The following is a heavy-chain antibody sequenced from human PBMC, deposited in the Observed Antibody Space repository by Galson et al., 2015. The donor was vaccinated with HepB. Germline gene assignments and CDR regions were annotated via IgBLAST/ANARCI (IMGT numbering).Heavy chain of an antibody. CDR1: GYTFTDYG. D-gene: IGHD5-24*01. Sequence: SVKVSCKASGYTFTDYGLSWVRQAPGHGLEWIGWISGYNGKTNYAQKFQGRVTMTTDTSTNTVYMELRSLRSDDTAVYYCARDGMRDGVGTHPPYFYYGMDVWGQGTTVTVSS. V-gene: IGHV1-18*04. J-gene: IGHJ6*02. CDR2: ISGYNGKT. CDR3: ARDGMRDGVGTHPPYFYYGMDV.